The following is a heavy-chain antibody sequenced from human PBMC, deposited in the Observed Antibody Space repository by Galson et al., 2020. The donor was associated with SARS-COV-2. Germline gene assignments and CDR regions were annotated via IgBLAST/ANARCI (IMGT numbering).Heavy chain of an antibody. V-gene: IGHV1-24*01. CDR3: ATRMPHYYDSNADYYYYMDV. Sequence: ASVKVSCKVSGYTLSELSMHWVRQAPGKGLEWMGGFDPEDGEITYAQKFQGRVTLTEDLSTDMVYMELSSLRSEDTAIYYCATRMPHYYDSNADYYYYMDVWGKGTTVTVSS. CDR1: GYTLSELS. CDR2: FDPEDGEI. D-gene: IGHD3-22*01. J-gene: IGHJ6*03.